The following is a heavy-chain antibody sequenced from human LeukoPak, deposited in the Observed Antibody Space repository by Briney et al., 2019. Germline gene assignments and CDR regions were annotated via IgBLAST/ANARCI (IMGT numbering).Heavy chain of an antibody. CDR3: ARDGVDIVATTHDY. CDR2: IIPNSGGT. CDR1: GYTSTGYY. J-gene: IGHJ4*02. Sequence: ASVKVSCKASGYTSTGYYMHWVRHAPGQGLEWVGWIIPNSGGTNYTQKFQGRVTMTRDTSISTAYMELSRLRSDDTAVYYCARDGVDIVATTHDYWGQGTLVTVS. V-gene: IGHV1-2*02. D-gene: IGHD5-12*01.